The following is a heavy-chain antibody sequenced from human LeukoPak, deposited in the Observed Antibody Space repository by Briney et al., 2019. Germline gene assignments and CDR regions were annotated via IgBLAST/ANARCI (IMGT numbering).Heavy chain of an antibody. CDR3: ATETNGRHYDY. Sequence: PGGSLRLFCAASGFTFSSYWMSWVRQAPGKGLEWVASIGPTGSDRYHADSIKGRFTISRDNANNFLYLQMNSLRAEDTAVYYCATETNGRHYDYWGQGTLLTVSS. CDR1: GFTFSSYW. V-gene: IGHV3-21*06. J-gene: IGHJ4*02. D-gene: IGHD1-14*01. CDR2: IGPTGSDR.